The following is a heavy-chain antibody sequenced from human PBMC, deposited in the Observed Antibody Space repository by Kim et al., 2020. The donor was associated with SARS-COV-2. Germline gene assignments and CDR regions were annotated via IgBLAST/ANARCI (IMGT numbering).Heavy chain of an antibody. CDR3: AKATHHYDIVSGYYSRHYYFDY. Sequence: GGSLRLSCAASGFTFSSYAMSWVRQAPGKGLGWVSASSGSGGSTYYADSVKGRFTISRDNSKNTLYLKMNSLRAEDTAVYYCAKATHHYDIVSGYYSRHYYFDYWGQGTLVTVSS. CDR1: GFTFSSYA. V-gene: IGHV3-23*01. J-gene: IGHJ4*02. CDR2: SSGSGGST. D-gene: IGHD3-9*01.